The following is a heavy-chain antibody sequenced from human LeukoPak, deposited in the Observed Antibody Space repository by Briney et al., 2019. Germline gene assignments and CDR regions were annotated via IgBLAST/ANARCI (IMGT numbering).Heavy chain of an antibody. D-gene: IGHD2-21*02. V-gene: IGHV3-23*01. Sequence: GRSLRLSCAASGLTFVSSAIGCASHPRREGIDWVSSVIVSGRSTSYPYSVESPFTISRDNSKNTLYLQMNSLRAEVTAVYYCATSDYCGGDCYFLTTRFDYWGQGDLVTVSS. CDR1: GLTFVSSA. CDR2: VIVSGRST. J-gene: IGHJ4*02. CDR3: ATSDYCGGDCYFLTTRFDY.